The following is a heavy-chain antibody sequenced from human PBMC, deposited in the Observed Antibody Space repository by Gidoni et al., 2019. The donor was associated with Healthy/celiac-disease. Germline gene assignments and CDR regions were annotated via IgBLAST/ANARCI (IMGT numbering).Heavy chain of an antibody. J-gene: IGHJ4*02. V-gene: IGHV3-11*01. Sequence: SDYYMSWIRQAPGKGLEWVSYISSSGSTIYYADSVKGRFTISRDNAKNSLYLQMNSLRAEDTAVYYCARFSLVGRYMITRVEMLDYWGQGTLVTVSS. CDR3: ARFSLVGRYMITRVEMLDY. D-gene: IGHD3-16*01. CDR2: ISSSGSTI. CDR1: SDYY.